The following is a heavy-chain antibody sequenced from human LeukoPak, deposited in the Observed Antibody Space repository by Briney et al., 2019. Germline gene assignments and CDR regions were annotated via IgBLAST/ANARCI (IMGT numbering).Heavy chain of an antibody. CDR1: GGSISSGGYY. Sequence: SSQTLSLTCTVSGGSISSGGYYWSWIRQHPGKGLEWIGYIYYSGSTYYNPSLKSRVTISVDTSKNQFSLKLSSVTAADTAVYYCARVINGYPYWFDPWGQGTLVTVSS. D-gene: IGHD2-2*03. CDR3: ARVINGYPYWFDP. CDR2: IYYSGST. J-gene: IGHJ5*02. V-gene: IGHV4-31*03.